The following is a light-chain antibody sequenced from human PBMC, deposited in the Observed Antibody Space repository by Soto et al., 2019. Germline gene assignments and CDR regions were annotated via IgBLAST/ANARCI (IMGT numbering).Light chain of an antibody. Sequence: SYELTQPPSVSVSPGQTASITCSGDKLGDKYACWYQQKPGQSPVLVIYQDSKRPSGIPERFSGSNSGTSASLAITGLQAEDEADYYCQSYDPTLNVVFGGGTKLTIL. V-gene: IGLV3-1*01. CDR3: QSYDPTLNVV. CDR2: QDS. CDR1: KLGDKY. J-gene: IGLJ2*01.